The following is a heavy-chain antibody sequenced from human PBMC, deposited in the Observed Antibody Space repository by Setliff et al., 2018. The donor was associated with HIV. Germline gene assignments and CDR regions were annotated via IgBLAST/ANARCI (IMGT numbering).Heavy chain of an antibody. D-gene: IGHD2-15*01. CDR3: ARDSPVVAARQSYYYYMDV. V-gene: IGHV3-7*03. Sequence: GGSLRLSCAASGFTFNRNCMSWVRQAPGKGLEWVATIKQDESEMQYVDSVKGRFTISRDNAKNSLYLQMNSLRAEDTAVYYCARDSPVVAARQSYYYYMDVWGKGTTVTVSS. CDR2: IKQDESEM. J-gene: IGHJ6*03. CDR1: GFTFNRNC.